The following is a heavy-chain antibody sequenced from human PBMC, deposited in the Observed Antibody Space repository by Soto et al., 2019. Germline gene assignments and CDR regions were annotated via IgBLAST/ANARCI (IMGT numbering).Heavy chain of an antibody. J-gene: IGHJ6*04. CDR1: GRSISSYF. CDR2: IHYSGST. V-gene: IGHV4-59*08. D-gene: IGHD6-25*01. Sequence: PSETLSLTCTGSGRSISSYFWSWILQPPGRGLKWIGHIHYSGSTNYNPSLKSRVTISVDTSKNQVSLKLSSVTAADTPMYFCARQVSSAWPTSYYDMDVWGKGTTVTVAS. CDR3: ARQVSSAWPTSYYDMDV.